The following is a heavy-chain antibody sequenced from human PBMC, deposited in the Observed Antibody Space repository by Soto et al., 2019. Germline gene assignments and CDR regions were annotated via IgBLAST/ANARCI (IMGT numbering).Heavy chain of an antibody. CDR2: INAGNGNT. Sequence: ASVKVSCKASGYTFTSYAMHWVRQAPGQRLEWMGWINAGNGNTKYSQKFQGRVTITRDTSASTAYMELSSLRSEDTAVYYCARDRGSSGWNNWFDPWGQGTLVTVSS. D-gene: IGHD6-19*01. CDR3: ARDRGSSGWNNWFDP. J-gene: IGHJ5*02. CDR1: GYTFTSYA. V-gene: IGHV1-3*01.